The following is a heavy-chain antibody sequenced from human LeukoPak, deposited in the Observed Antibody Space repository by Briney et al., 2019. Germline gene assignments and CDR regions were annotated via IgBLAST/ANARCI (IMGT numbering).Heavy chain of an antibody. Sequence: ASVKVSCKASGYTFTSYGISWVRQAPGQGLEWMGWISAYNGNTNYAQKLQGRVTMTEDTSTDTAYMELSSLRSEDTAVYYCATDRGVDPWGQGTLVTVSS. V-gene: IGHV1-18*01. CDR1: GYTFTSYG. D-gene: IGHD5-24*01. CDR3: ATDRGVDP. J-gene: IGHJ5*02. CDR2: ISAYNGNT.